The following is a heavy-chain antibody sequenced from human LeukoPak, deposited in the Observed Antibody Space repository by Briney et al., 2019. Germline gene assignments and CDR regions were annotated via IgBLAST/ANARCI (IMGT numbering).Heavy chain of an antibody. D-gene: IGHD2-2*01. CDR3: AREYCTSTTCPHMDV. Sequence: GGSLRLSCTSSELTVSDNHMSWVRQAPGKGLEWVSLIYSGGTTYYADSVKGRFTISRDNSKNTLDLQMNSLRPDDTAVYYCAREYCTSTTCPHMDVWGRGTTVTVPS. J-gene: IGHJ6*03. V-gene: IGHV3-66*02. CDR2: IYSGGTT. CDR1: ELTVSDNH.